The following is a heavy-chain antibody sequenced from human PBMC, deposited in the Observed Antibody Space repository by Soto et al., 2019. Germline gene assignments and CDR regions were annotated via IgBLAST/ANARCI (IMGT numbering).Heavy chain of an antibody. J-gene: IGHJ6*02. CDR3: ARMGDVPYYYYGMDV. CDR2: INGYNGNT. V-gene: IGHV1-18*01. CDR1: GYTFTSYG. Sequence: QVQLVQSGAEVKKPGASVKVSCKASGYTFTSYGITWVRQAPGQGLEWLGWINGYNGNTNYAQKLQDRVTMTTDTSTSTAYMELRSLRSDDTAVYYCARMGDVPYYYYGMDVWGQGTTVTVSS. D-gene: IGHD3-16*01.